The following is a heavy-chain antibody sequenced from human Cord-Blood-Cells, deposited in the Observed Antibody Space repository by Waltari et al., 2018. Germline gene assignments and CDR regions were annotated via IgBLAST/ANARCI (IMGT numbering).Heavy chain of an antibody. D-gene: IGHD3-22*01. CDR1: GYTFPSYY. CDR3: ARVGDYDSSGYYAFDI. Sequence: QVQLVQSGAEVKKPAASVKASGTASGYTFPSYYIHWGRQAPGQGLEWMGIINPSGGSTSYAQKFQGRFTMTRDTSTSTVYMELSSLRSEDTAVYYCARVGDYDSSGYYAFDIWGQGTMVTVSS. V-gene: IGHV1-46*01. CDR2: INPSGGST. J-gene: IGHJ3*02.